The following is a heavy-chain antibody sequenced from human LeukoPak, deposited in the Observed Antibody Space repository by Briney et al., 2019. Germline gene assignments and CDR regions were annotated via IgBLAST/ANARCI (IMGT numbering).Heavy chain of an antibody. CDR3: AKDTSIGKYCTNGVCSPFDY. CDR1: RFTFSSYA. CDR2: ISDSGDYT. V-gene: IGHV3-23*01. J-gene: IGHJ4*02. Sequence: GGSLRLSCAGSRFTFSSYAMSWVRQAPGQGLEWVSVISDSGDYTSYADSVRGRFTISRDNSRNTLYLQMISLRPEDTAVYYCAKDTSIGKYCTNGVCSPFDYWGQGTLVTVSS. D-gene: IGHD2-8*01.